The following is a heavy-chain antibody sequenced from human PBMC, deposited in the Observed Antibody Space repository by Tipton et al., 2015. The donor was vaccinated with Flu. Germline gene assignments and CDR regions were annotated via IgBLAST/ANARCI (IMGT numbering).Heavy chain of an antibody. Sequence: TLSLTCTVSGGSISSSSYYWGWIRQPPGKGLEWIGSIYYSGSTYYNPSLKSRVTISVDTSKNQFSLKLSSVTAADTAVYYCARSVGYYYYYYMDVWGKGTTATVSS. CDR2: IYYSGST. CDR3: ARSVGYYYYYYMDV. V-gene: IGHV4-39*01. D-gene: IGHD1-26*01. J-gene: IGHJ6*03. CDR1: GGSISSSSYY.